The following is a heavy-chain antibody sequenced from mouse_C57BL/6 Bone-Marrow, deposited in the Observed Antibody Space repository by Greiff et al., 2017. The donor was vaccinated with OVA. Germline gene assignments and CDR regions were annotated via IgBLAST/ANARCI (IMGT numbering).Heavy chain of an antibody. D-gene: IGHD2-3*01. J-gene: IGHJ4*01. CDR1: GYSITSDY. V-gene: IGHV3-8*01. Sequence: DVHLVESGPGLAKPSQTLSLTCSVTGYSITSDYWNWIRKFPGNKLEYMGYISYSGSTYYNPSLKSRISITRDTSKNQYYLQLNSVTTEDTATYYCARGGYYPYYAMDYWGQGTSVTVSS. CDR2: ISYSGST. CDR3: ARGGYYPYYAMDY.